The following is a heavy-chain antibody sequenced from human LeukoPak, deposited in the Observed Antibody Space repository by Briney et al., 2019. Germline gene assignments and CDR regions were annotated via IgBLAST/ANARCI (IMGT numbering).Heavy chain of an antibody. V-gene: IGHV3-20*04. CDR1: GFSFEDNG. Sequence: PGGSLRLSCAASGFSFEDNGMSWVRQAPGKGLEWVSGINWNGETTGYVDSVKGRFTISRDNAKNSLYLQMNSLRAEDTALYYCATHSYYYGSGSYPHYLYYWGQGTLVTVSS. CDR3: ATHSYYYGSGSYPHYLYY. J-gene: IGHJ4*02. CDR2: INWNGETT. D-gene: IGHD3-10*01.